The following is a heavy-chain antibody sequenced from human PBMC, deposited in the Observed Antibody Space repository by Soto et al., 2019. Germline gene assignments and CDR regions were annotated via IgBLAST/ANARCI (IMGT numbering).Heavy chain of an antibody. Sequence: ASVKVSCKASGGTFSSYAISWVRQAPGQGLEWMGGIIPIFGTANYAQKFQGRVTITADESTSTAYMELSSLRSEDTAVYYCASLGYCSSTSCYYYYGMDAWGQGTTVTVSS. J-gene: IGHJ6*02. D-gene: IGHD2-2*01. CDR1: GGTFSSYA. CDR3: ASLGYCSSTSCYYYYGMDA. V-gene: IGHV1-69*13. CDR2: IIPIFGTA.